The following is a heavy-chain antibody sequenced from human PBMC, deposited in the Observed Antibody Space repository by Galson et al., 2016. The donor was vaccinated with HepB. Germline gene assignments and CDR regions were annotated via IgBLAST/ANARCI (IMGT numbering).Heavy chain of an antibody. CDR2: INPDGRST. Sequence: SLRLSCAASGFAFSTSWMHWVRQVPGKGLVWVSRINPDGRSTAYADSVKGRFSSSRDNAKNTVYLQMDILRAEDTAVYYCARAPDCGNGNCDGGYYYGMDGWGQGATVTVSS. CDR3: ARAPDCGNGNCDGGYYYGMDG. V-gene: IGHV3-74*01. CDR1: GFAFSTSW. D-gene: IGHD2-21*01. J-gene: IGHJ6*02.